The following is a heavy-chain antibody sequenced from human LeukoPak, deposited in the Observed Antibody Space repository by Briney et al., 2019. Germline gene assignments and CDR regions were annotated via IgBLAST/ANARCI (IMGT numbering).Heavy chain of an antibody. J-gene: IGHJ5*02. V-gene: IGHV3-30*18. D-gene: IGHD2-15*01. CDR2: ISYDGSNK. Sequence: PGRSLRLSCAASGFTFSSYGMRWVRQAPGKGLEWVAVISYDGSNKYYADSVKGRFTISRDNSKNTLYLQMNSLRAEDTAVYYCAKVMLYCSGGSCYDWFDPWGQGTLVTVSS. CDR1: GFTFSSYG. CDR3: AKVMLYCSGGSCYDWFDP.